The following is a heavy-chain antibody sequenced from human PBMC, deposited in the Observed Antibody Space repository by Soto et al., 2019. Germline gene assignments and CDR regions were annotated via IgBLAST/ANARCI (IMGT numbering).Heavy chain of an antibody. CDR1: GGSVSSRYW. CDR2: IYHSGSA. J-gene: IGHJ6*02. V-gene: IGHV4-4*02. Sequence: SETLSLTCAVSGGSVSSRYWWSWVRQSPGKGLEWIGEIYHSGSANYNPSLKSRVTMSVDKSKNQFSLKLSSVTATDTAVYICARGQIVVVPAAPYYYYYGMDVWGQGTTVTVSS. D-gene: IGHD2-2*01. CDR3: ARGQIVVVPAAPYYYYYGMDV.